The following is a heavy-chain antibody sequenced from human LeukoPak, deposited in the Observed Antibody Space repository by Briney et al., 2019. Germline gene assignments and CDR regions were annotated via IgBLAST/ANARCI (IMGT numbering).Heavy chain of an antibody. CDR1: GYTLTELS. CDR3: ATGLYDSSGYYYFPDY. V-gene: IGHV1-24*01. J-gene: IGHJ4*02. CDR2: FDPEDGET. D-gene: IGHD3-22*01. Sequence: ASVKVSCKVSGYTLTELSMHWVRQAPGKGLEWMGGFDPEDGETIYAQKFQGRVTMTEDTSTDTAYMELSSLRSEDTAVYYCATGLYDSSGYYYFPDYWGQGTLVTVSS.